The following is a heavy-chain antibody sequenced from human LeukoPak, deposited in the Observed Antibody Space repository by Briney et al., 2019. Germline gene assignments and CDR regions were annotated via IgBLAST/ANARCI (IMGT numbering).Heavy chain of an antibody. CDR3: AISGNYFTRDAFDI. D-gene: IGHD1-26*01. V-gene: IGHV4-34*01. CDR1: GGSFSGYY. Sequence: SETLSLTCAVYGGSFSGYYCSWIRQPPGKWLEWIGEINHSGSTNYNPSLKSRATISGDTSKHHFSLELRSVTAADTAVYYCAISGNYFTRDAFDIWGQGTMVTVSS. J-gene: IGHJ3*02. CDR2: INHSGST.